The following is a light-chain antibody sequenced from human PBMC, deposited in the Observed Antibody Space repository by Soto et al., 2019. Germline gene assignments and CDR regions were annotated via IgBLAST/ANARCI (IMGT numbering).Light chain of an antibody. J-gene: IGKJ3*01. V-gene: IGKV3-15*01. CDR2: AAS. Sequence: EIVVTQSPAILSVSPGDRATLSCRASQSVDRNLAWYQQKPGQAPTLLIYAASTRSTGRPARFSGSGSGTDFTLTISSLQSEYFAVYYCQEDSKWPLFTCGPGTIVDIK. CDR3: QEDSKWPLFT. CDR1: QSVDRN.